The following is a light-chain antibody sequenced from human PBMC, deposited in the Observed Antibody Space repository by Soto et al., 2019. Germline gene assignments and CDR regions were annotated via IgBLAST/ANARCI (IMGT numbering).Light chain of an antibody. V-gene: IGKV3-11*01. CDR3: QQRSNWPLT. Sequence: ETVLTQSPATLSLSPGERATLSCRASQSVSSYLGWYQQKPGQAPRTLIYDASNRATGIPARFSGSGSGTDFTLTISSLEPADFAVYYCQQRSNWPLTFGGGTKVDIK. CDR1: QSVSSY. J-gene: IGKJ4*01. CDR2: DAS.